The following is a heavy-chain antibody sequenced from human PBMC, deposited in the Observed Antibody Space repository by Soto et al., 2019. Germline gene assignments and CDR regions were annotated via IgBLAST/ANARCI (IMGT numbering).Heavy chain of an antibody. CDR3: AKVLGNDFWSGYYARFGY. Sequence: LRLSCAASGFTFSIYAMSWVRQAPGKGLEWVSAISGSGGSTYYADSVKGRFTISRDNSKNTLYLQMNSLRAEDTAVYYCAKVLGNDFWSGYYARFGYWGQGTLVTVSS. J-gene: IGHJ4*02. D-gene: IGHD3-3*01. V-gene: IGHV3-23*01. CDR2: ISGSGGST. CDR1: GFTFSIYA.